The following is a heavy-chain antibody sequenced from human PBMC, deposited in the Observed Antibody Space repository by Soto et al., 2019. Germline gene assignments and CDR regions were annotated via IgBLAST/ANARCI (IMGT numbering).Heavy chain of an antibody. V-gene: IGHV3-33*01. CDR1: GFTFSSYG. Sequence: GGSLRLSCAASGFTFSSYGMHWVRQAPGKGLEWVAVIWYDGSNKYYADSVKGRFTISRDNSKNTLYLQMNSLRAEDTAVYYCARDRVIQLWLRPHYYYGMDVWGQGTTVTVSS. CDR3: ARDRVIQLWLRPHYYYGMDV. J-gene: IGHJ6*02. D-gene: IGHD5-18*01. CDR2: IWYDGSNK.